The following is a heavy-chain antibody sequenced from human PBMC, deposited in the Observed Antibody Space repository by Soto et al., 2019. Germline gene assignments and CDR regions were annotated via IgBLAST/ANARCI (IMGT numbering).Heavy chain of an antibody. D-gene: IGHD2-2*01. V-gene: IGHV1-69*01. CDR1: GGTFSNYA. J-gene: IGHJ6*02. Sequence: QVQLVQSGAEVKKPGSSVKVSCKASGGTFSNYAFSWVRQVPGQGLEWMGGIIPIFETTNYAQKFQGRVTITADESTSTTYMELSSLSPEDTAVFFCARDIIPAAISYRYYAMDVWGQGTTVTVSS. CDR3: ARDIIPAAISYRYYAMDV. CDR2: IIPIFETT.